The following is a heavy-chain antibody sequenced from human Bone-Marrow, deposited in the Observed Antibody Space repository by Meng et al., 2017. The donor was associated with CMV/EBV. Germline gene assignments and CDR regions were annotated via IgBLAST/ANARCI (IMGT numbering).Heavy chain of an antibody. Sequence: SETLSLTCTVSGGSISSSSYYWGWIRQPPGKGLEWIGSIYYSGSTYYNPSLKSRVTIAVDTSKNQFSLKLSSVTAADTAVYYCARDETGYCSSTSCHTPDYYYYYGMDVWGQGTTVTVSS. CDR3: ARDETGYCSSTSCHTPDYYYYYGMDV. CDR2: IYYSGST. V-gene: IGHV4-39*07. CDR1: GGSISSSSYY. J-gene: IGHJ6*02. D-gene: IGHD2-2*01.